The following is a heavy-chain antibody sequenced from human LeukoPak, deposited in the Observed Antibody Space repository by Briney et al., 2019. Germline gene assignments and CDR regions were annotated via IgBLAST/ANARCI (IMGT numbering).Heavy chain of an antibody. CDR1: GYTFTGYY. Sequence: ASVKVSCKASGYTFTGYYMHWVRQAPGQGLEWMGWINPNSGGTNYAQKFQGRVTMTRDTSISTAYMELSRLRSDDTAVYYCARVSSSSTTRIDYWGQGTLVTVSS. CDR2: INPNSGGT. J-gene: IGHJ4*02. D-gene: IGHD6-6*01. V-gene: IGHV1-2*02. CDR3: ARVSSSSTTRIDY.